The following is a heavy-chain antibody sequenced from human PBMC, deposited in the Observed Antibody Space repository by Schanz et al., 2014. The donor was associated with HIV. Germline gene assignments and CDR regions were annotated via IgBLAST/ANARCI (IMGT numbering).Heavy chain of an antibody. Sequence: EVQLVESGGGLVQPGGSLRLSCAASGFTFSRFWMSWVRQAPGMGLEWVANMNQDGSEKYYVDSVKGRFTISRDNAKNLLYLQMNSLRAEDTAVYYCARGGLRWHPEWLDYWGQGTLVTVSS. V-gene: IGHV3-7*01. CDR1: GFTFSRFW. CDR2: MNQDGSEK. J-gene: IGHJ4*02. D-gene: IGHD4-17*01. CDR3: ARGGLRWHPEWLDY.